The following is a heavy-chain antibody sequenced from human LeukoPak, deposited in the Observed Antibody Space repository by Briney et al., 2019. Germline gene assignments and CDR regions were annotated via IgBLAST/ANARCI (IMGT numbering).Heavy chain of an antibody. Sequence: GGSLRLSCAASGFTFSSNYMSWVRQAPGKGLEWVSVIYSGGSTYYADSVKGRFTISRDNSKNTLYLQMNSLRAGDTAVYYCARARASGRSGFDYRGQGTLVTVSS. V-gene: IGHV3-53*01. J-gene: IGHJ4*02. CDR2: IYSGGST. CDR1: GFTFSSNY. CDR3: ARARASGRSGFDY. D-gene: IGHD2-15*01.